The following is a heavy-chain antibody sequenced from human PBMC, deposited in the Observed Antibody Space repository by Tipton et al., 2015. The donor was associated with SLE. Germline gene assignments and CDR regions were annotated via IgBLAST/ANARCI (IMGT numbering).Heavy chain of an antibody. CDR3: VSSENPISSSFDF. Sequence: QLVQSGAEMKKPGESLKISCKGSGYSFTTYWIGWVRQMPGKGLEWIGIIYPTDSDIRDSPSFQGQVTISADKSISTAYRQWDSLKASDTARYYCVSSENPISSSFDFWGRGTLVTVSS. CDR2: IYPTDSDI. CDR1: GYSFTTYW. D-gene: IGHD3-3*02. V-gene: IGHV5-51*03. J-gene: IGHJ4*01.